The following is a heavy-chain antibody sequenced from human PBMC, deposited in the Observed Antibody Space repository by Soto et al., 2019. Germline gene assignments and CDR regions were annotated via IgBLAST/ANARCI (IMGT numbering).Heavy chain of an antibody. J-gene: IGHJ4*02. D-gene: IGHD6-6*01. CDR2: ISWTSDSV. CDR3: VKDKYSSSSAPAFDF. V-gene: IGHV3-9*03. Sequence: ELQLVESGGGLVPPGRSLRLSCATSGFNFEDYAMHWVRQAPGKGLQWVSGISWTSDSVGYADSVKGRFIISRDNAKKSLNLEMNSLRGDDMALYYCVKDKYSSSSAPAFDFWGQGTLVTVSS. CDR1: GFNFEDYA.